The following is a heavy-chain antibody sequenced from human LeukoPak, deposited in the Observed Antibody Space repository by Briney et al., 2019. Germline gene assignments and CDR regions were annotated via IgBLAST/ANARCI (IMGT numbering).Heavy chain of an antibody. J-gene: IGHJ3*02. D-gene: IGHD3-16*01. CDR3: TRDVREAYDI. CDR1: GFRFGGSW. V-gene: IGHV3-7*01. Sequence: PGGSLRLSCEASGFRFGGSWMNWVRQAPGKGPERVANINQDGSEKLYVDSVKGRFAISRDNAKNSLYLQMNSLRVEDTAVYYCTRDVREAYDIWGHGTMVTVSS. CDR2: INQDGSEK.